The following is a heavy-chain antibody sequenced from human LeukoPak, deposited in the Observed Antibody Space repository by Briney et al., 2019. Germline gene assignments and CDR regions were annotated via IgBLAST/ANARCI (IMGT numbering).Heavy chain of an antibody. CDR2: MNPNSGNT. CDR1: VYTFTSYD. V-gene: IGHV1-8*01. Sequence: GASVKVSCKASVYTFTSYDINWVRQATGQGLEWRGWMNPNSGNTGYAQKFQGRVTMTRTTSISTAYMELSSLRSEDTAVYYCARGPHRYCSGGSCVIDYWGQGTLVTVSS. CDR3: ARGPHRYCSGGSCVIDY. D-gene: IGHD2-15*01. J-gene: IGHJ4*02.